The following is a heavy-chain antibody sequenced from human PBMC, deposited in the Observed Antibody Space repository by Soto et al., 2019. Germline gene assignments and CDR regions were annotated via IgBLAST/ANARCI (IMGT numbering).Heavy chain of an antibody. CDR2: IYWDDDK. V-gene: IGHV2-5*02. D-gene: IGHD1-1*01. CDR1: GFSLSTSGVG. J-gene: IGHJ5*02. CDR3: AHTQLGLGGFDP. Sequence: QITLKESGPTLVKPIQTLTLTCTFSGFSLSTSGVGVGWIRQPPGKALEWLAVIYWDDDKRYSLSLKNRLTITKDTSKNQVVLTMTNIDPVDTATYYCAHTQLGLGGFDPWGQGTLVTVSS.